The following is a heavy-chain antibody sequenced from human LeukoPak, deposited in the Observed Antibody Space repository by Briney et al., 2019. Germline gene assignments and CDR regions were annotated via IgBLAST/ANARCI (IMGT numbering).Heavy chain of an antibody. J-gene: IGHJ4*02. CDR2: MYSGGST. CDR3: ARRSGIAVAGAFDY. V-gene: IGHV3-66*04. D-gene: IGHD6-19*01. CDR1: GFTVSSNY. Sequence: GGSLRLSCAASGFTVSSNYMTWVRQTPGKGLEWVAAMYSGGSTYYAASVKGRFTISRDNSKNTLYLHMSSLRAEDTAVYYCARRSGIAVAGAFDYWGQGTLVTVSS.